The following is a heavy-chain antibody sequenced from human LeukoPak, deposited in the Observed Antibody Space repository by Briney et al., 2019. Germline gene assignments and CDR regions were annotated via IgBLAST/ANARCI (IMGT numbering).Heavy chain of an antibody. CDR1: GYSITSYW. D-gene: IGHD1-26*01. Sequence: GESLKISCKGSGYSITSYWIGWGRQMPGEGLEWMGIIYPGDSDTRYSPSFQGQVTISADKSISTAYLQWSSLKASDTAMYYCARQVGATFGAPVRFDPWGQGTLVTVSS. CDR3: ARQVGATFGAPVRFDP. V-gene: IGHV5-51*01. J-gene: IGHJ5*02. CDR2: IYPGDSDT.